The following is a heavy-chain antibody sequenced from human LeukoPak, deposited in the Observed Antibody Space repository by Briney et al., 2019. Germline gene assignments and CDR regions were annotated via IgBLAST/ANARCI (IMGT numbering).Heavy chain of an antibody. Sequence: GGSLRLSCATSGFTFSGYWMYWVRQAPGKGLVWVSRINSDGSKIDDADSVKGRFTISRDNAKNTLYLQMNSLRAEDTAVYYCAGESSAGGAFGIWGQGTMVTVSS. V-gene: IGHV3-74*01. J-gene: IGHJ3*02. CDR2: INSDGSKI. CDR3: AGESSAGGAFGI. CDR1: GFTFSGYW.